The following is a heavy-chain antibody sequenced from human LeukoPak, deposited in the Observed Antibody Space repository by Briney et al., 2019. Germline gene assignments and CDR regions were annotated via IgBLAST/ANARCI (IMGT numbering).Heavy chain of an antibody. CDR2: IKQDESEK. CDR3: ARVPGDGSNYGFDY. J-gene: IGHJ4*02. V-gene: IGHV3-7*01. D-gene: IGHD5-24*01. Sequence: GGSLRLSCTASGFTFSSYAMSWVRQAPGKGLEWVANIKQDESEKYYVDSVKGRFTISRDNAKNSLYLQMNSLRVEDTAVYYCARVPGDGSNYGFDYWGQGTLVTVSS. CDR1: GFTFSSYA.